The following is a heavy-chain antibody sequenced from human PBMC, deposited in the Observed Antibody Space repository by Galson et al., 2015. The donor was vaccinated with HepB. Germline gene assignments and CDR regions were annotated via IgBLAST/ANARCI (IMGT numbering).Heavy chain of an antibody. Sequence: SLRLSCAASGFTLSTYSMHWVRQAPGKGLEWVAAMLFHGSNKYYADSVKGRFTISRDDSKNTLYLQMNSLRAEDTAVYYCAKSPQDIVVVPAATFFDYWGQGTLVTVSS. CDR3: AKSPQDIVVVPAATFFDY. D-gene: IGHD2-2*01. J-gene: IGHJ4*02. CDR2: MLFHGSNK. CDR1: GFTLSTYS. V-gene: IGHV3-30*04.